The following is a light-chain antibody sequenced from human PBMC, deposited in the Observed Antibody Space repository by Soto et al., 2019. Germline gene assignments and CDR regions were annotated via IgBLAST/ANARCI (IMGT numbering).Light chain of an antibody. V-gene: IGKV3-15*01. J-gene: IGKJ1*01. CDR2: GAS. Sequence: ERIMTQSPATLSVSPGESATLSCRASQSVSSNLAWYQQKPGQAPRLLIYGASTRATGIPARFSGSGSGTEFTLTISSLQSEDFAVYYCQQYNNWPRTFGQGTKVDI. CDR1: QSVSSN. CDR3: QQYNNWPRT.